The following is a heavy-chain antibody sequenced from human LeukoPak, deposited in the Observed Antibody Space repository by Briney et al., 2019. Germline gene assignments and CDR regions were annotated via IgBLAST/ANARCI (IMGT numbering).Heavy chain of an antibody. CDR1: GFTFDDYA. J-gene: IGHJ3*02. D-gene: IGHD2-8*01. CDR2: ISGDGGST. Sequence: PGGSVRLSCAASGFTFDDYAMHWVRQAPGKGLEWVSLISGDGGSTYYADSVKGRFTISRDNSKNSLYLQMNSLRTEDTALYYCAKDRYCTNGVCHTDAFDIWGQGTMVTVSS. V-gene: IGHV3-43*02. CDR3: AKDRYCTNGVCHTDAFDI.